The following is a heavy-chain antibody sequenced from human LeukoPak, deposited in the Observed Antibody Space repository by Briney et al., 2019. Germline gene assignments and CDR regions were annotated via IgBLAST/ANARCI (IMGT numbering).Heavy chain of an antibody. CDR3: ARVLDYGMDV. D-gene: IGHD2-2*03. J-gene: IGHJ6*02. CDR1: GFTFSSYA. Sequence: GGSLRLSCAASGFTFSSYAMSWVRQAPGKGLEWVSGISNSGGSTYYADSVKGRFTISRDNSKNSLYLQMNSLRAEDTAVYYCARVLDYGMDVWGQGTTVTVSS. CDR2: ISNSGGST. V-gene: IGHV3-23*01.